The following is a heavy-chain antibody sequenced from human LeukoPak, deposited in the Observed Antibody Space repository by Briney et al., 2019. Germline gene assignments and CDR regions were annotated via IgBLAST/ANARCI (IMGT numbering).Heavy chain of an antibody. Sequence: GGSLRLSCAASGFTFSSYWMHWVRQAPGKGLVWVSRINTDGSSTSYADSVKGRFTISRDNAKNTLYLQMNSLRAEDTAVYYCATIGIGAAFDIWGQGTMVTVSS. CDR3: ATIGIGAAFDI. J-gene: IGHJ3*02. D-gene: IGHD3-10*01. CDR1: GFTFSSYW. V-gene: IGHV3-74*01. CDR2: INTDGSST.